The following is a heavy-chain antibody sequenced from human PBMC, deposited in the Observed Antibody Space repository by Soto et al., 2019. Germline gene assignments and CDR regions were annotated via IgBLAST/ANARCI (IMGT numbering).Heavy chain of an antibody. CDR1: GFTFSTYG. Sequence: QVQLVESGGGVVQPGRSLRLSCAASGFTFSTYGMHWVRQAPGKGLEWVAGIWYDGSNKYYADSVKGRFTISRANSRNTLYLQMNSLRPEDTVVYYCAGDVAQGWGQGTLVTVSS. J-gene: IGHJ4*02. CDR2: IWYDGSNK. V-gene: IGHV3-33*01. D-gene: IGHD5-12*01. CDR3: AGDVAQG.